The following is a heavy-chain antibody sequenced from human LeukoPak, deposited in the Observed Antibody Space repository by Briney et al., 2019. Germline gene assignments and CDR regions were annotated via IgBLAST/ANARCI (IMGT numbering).Heavy chain of an antibody. J-gene: IGHJ3*02. Sequence: ASVKVSCKTSGYTFTNYGISWVRQAPGQGLEWMGWISAYNGNTNYAQKLQGRVTITADKSTSTAYMELSSLRSEDTAVYYCARENEGASLEKTGNAFDIWGQGTMVTVSS. CDR2: ISAYNGNT. CDR1: GYTFTNYG. CDR3: ARENEGASLEKTGNAFDI. V-gene: IGHV1-18*01. D-gene: IGHD1-14*01.